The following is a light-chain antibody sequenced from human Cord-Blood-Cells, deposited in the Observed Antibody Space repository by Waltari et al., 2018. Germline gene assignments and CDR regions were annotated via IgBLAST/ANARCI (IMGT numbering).Light chain of an antibody. CDR1: SSNIGNNY. V-gene: IGLV1-51*02. CDR3: GTWDSSLSAGVV. Sequence: QSVLTQPPSVSAAPGQKVTISCSGSSSNIGNNYVSWYQQLPGTAPHLLNYENNNAPSGIPDRFPGAKSGPSSTLGITGLQTGDEADYYCGTWDSSLSAGVVFGGGTKLTVL. J-gene: IGLJ2*01. CDR2: ENN.